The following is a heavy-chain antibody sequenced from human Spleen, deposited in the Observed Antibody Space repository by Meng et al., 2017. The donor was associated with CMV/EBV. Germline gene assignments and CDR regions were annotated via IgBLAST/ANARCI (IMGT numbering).Heavy chain of an antibody. CDR1: GYTFTSYG. V-gene: IGHV1-18*01. Sequence: ASVKVSCKASGYTFTSYGISWVRQAPGQGLEWMGWISAYNGNTNYAQKLQGRVTMTTDTSTSTAYMELSSLRSEDTAVYYCASYLSGATTAYYYGMDVWGQGTTVTVSS. CDR2: ISAYNGNT. D-gene: IGHD1-26*01. J-gene: IGHJ6*02. CDR3: ASYLSGATTAYYYGMDV.